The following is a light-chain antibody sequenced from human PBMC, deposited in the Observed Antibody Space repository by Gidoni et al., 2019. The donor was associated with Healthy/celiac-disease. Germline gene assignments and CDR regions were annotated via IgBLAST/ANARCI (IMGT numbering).Light chain of an antibody. CDR3: AAWDDSLNGPV. V-gene: IGLV1-44*01. J-gene: IGLJ3*02. CDR1: SSNIGSNT. CDR2: SNN. Sequence: TQPPSASGTPGQRVTIPCSGSSSNIGSNTVNWYQQLPGTAPKLLIYSNNQRPSGVPDRFSGSKSGTSASLAISGLQSEDEADYYCAAWDDSLNGPVFGGGTKLTVL.